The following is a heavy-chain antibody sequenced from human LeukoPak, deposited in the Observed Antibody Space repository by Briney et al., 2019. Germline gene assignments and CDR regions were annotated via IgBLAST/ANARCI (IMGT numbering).Heavy chain of an antibody. CDR2: TYYRSTWYN. V-gene: IGHV6-1*01. CDR3: ARRLTQYDCFDP. D-gene: IGHD2-2*01. CDR1: GDSVSGNSVT. J-gene: IGHJ5*02. Sequence: SQTLSLTCAISGDSVSGNSVTWNWIRQSPSRGLEWLGRTYYRSTWYNDYAVSVRGRITVNPDTPKNQFSLHLNSVTPEDTAVYYCARRLTQYDCFDPWGQGILVTVSS.